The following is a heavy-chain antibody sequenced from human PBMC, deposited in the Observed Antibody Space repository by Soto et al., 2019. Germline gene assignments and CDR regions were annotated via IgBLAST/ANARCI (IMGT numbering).Heavy chain of an antibody. V-gene: IGHV2-5*01. CDR2: IYWNDDK. CDR1: GFSLSTSGVG. J-gene: IGHJ6*02. Sequence: QITLKESGPTLVKPTQTLTLTCTFSGFSLSTSGVGVGWIRQPPGKALEWLALIYWNDDKRYSPSLKSRLTLTKDNSKNPVVLTMTNMDPVDTATYYCASTYYDILTGPYGMDVWGQGTTVTVSS. CDR3: ASTYYDILTGPYGMDV. D-gene: IGHD3-9*01.